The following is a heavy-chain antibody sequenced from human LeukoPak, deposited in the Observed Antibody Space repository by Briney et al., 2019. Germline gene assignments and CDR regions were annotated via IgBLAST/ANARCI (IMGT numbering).Heavy chain of an antibody. J-gene: IGHJ3*02. Sequence: GRSLRLSCAASGFTFSSYGMHWVRQAPGKGLEWVAVIWYDGSNKYYADSVKGRFTISRDSSKNTLYLQMNSLRAEDTAVYYCARGGYYDSSGYCYGTRPLDIWGQGTMVTVSS. D-gene: IGHD3-22*01. CDR2: IWYDGSNK. V-gene: IGHV3-33*01. CDR3: ARGGYYDSSGYCYGTRPLDI. CDR1: GFTFSSYG.